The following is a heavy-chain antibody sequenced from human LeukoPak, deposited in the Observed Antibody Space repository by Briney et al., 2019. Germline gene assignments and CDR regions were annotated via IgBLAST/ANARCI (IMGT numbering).Heavy chain of an antibody. D-gene: IGHD3-10*01. CDR3: ARQGLGGWFGELLMVDY. CDR2: IYPGDSDT. J-gene: IGHJ4*02. V-gene: IGHV5-51*01. CDR1: GYSFNSYW. Sequence: PGESLKISCKGSGYSFNSYWIGWVRQMPGKGLVWMGIIYPGDSDTRYSPSFQGQVTISADKSISTAYLQWSSLKASDTAMYYCARQGLGGWFGELLMVDYWGQGTLVTVSS.